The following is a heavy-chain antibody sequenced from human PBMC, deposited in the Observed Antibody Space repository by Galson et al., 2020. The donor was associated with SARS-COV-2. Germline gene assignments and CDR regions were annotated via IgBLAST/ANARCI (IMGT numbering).Heavy chain of an antibody. D-gene: IGHD1-7*01. V-gene: IGHV4-4*02. Sequence: SETLSLTCSVSGGSISSSNYWIWVRQPPEKGLEWIGEISRSGAVNFNPSLKSRVTMSLDTSQNQFSLILTSVTAADTAVYYCVIGGQELIGWGQGTLVTVSS. CDR2: ISRSGAV. CDR3: VIGGQELIG. J-gene: IGHJ4*02. CDR1: GGSISSSNY.